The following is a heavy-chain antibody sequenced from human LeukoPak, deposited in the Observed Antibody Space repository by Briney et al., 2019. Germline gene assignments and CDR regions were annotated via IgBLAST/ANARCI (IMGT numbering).Heavy chain of an antibody. CDR1: GYTFKCYG. CDR3: ARDGAAAGRVDY. Sequence: ASVKVSCKASGYTFKCYGINWVRQAPGQGLEWMGWISAYNGNTNYAQKLQGRVTMTTDTSTSTAYMELRSLRSDDTAVYYCARDGAAAGRVDYWGQGTLVTVSS. V-gene: IGHV1-18*01. D-gene: IGHD6-13*01. J-gene: IGHJ4*02. CDR2: ISAYNGNT.